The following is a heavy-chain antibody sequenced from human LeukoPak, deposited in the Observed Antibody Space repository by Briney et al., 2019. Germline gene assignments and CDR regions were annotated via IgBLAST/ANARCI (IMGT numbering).Heavy chain of an antibody. D-gene: IGHD3-22*01. CDR1: GFIFSNYG. Sequence: GGSLRLSCAASGFIFSNYGMHWVRQTPAKGLEWVAFIRNDGSMKYYADSVKGRFTISRDNSKNTLYLQMNSLRAEDTAVYYCARGGYYYDSSGLDYWGQGTLVTVSS. J-gene: IGHJ4*02. CDR3: ARGGYYYDSSGLDY. CDR2: IRNDGSMK. V-gene: IGHV3-30*02.